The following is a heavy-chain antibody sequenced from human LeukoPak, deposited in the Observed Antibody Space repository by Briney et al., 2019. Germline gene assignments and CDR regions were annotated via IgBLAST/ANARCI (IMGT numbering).Heavy chain of an antibody. CDR3: ARDYSLNDFDY. V-gene: IGHV1-2*02. D-gene: IGHD1-1*01. CDR1: GYTFTDHS. Sequence: ASVKVSCKSSGYTFTDHSIHWVRQAPGQGLEWVGEINPYNGYTKYAWRLQGRVTMTRDTSISTAFMEVSRLTSDDTAVYYCARDYSLNDFDYWGQGTLVTVAS. J-gene: IGHJ4*02. CDR2: INPYNGYT.